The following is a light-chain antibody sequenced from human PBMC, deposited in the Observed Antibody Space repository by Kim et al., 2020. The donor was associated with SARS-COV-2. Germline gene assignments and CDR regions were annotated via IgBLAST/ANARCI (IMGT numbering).Light chain of an antibody. V-gene: IGKV1-39*01. CDR3: QQSYSTPRT. J-gene: IGKJ1*01. Sequence: ASVGDRVTITCRASQSISNSLNWYQQKPGKAPKLLIYAASSLQSGVPSRFSGSGSGTDFTLTISSLQPEDFATYYCQQSYSTPRTFGQGTKVDIK. CDR1: QSISNS. CDR2: AAS.